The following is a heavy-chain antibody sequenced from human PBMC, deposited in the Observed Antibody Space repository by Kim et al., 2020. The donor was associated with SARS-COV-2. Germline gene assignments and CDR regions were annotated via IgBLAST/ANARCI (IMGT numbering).Heavy chain of an antibody. Sequence: TTYNPSLQCRVTISVDTSENQFSLKLSSVTAADTAVYYCARGGSFWSGSKSFDYWGQGTLVTVSS. CDR2: T. CDR3: ARGGSFWSGSKSFDY. J-gene: IGHJ4*02. D-gene: IGHD3-3*01. V-gene: IGHV4-34*01.